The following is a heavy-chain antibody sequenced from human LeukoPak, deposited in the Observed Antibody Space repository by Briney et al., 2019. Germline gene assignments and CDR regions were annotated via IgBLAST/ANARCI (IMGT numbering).Heavy chain of an antibody. Sequence: GRSLRLSCAASGFTFSSYAMHWVRQAPGKGLEWVAVISYDGSNKYYADSVKGRFTISRDNSKNTLYLQMNSLRAEDTAVYYCARDQGLLWFGELLYQLDYWGQGTLVTVSS. D-gene: IGHD3-10*01. CDR1: GFTFSSYA. CDR2: ISYDGSNK. J-gene: IGHJ4*02. CDR3: ARDQGLLWFGELLYQLDY. V-gene: IGHV3-30*04.